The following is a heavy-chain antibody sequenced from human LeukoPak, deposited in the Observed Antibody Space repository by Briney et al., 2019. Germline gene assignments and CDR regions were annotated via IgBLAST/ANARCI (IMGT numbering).Heavy chain of an antibody. J-gene: IGHJ4*02. V-gene: IGHV3-30*18. D-gene: IGHD6-19*01. CDR1: GFTFSSYG. CDR2: ISYDGSNK. Sequence: GRSLRLSCAASGFTFSSYGMHWVRQAPGKGLEWVAVISYDGSNKYYADSVKGRFTISRDNSKNTLYLQMNSLRAEDTAVYYCAKDRSSGDFDYWGQGTLVTVSP. CDR3: AKDRSSGDFDY.